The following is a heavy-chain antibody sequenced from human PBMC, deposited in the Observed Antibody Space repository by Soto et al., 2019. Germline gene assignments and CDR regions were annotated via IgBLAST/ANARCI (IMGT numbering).Heavy chain of an antibody. CDR1: GFTFSSYG. Sequence: GGSLRLSCAASGFTFSSYGMHWVRQAPGKGLEWVAVIWYDGSNKYYADSVKGRFTISRDNSKNTLYLQMNSLRAEDTAVYYCARVRFGELSANYYGMDVWGQGTTVTVSS. D-gene: IGHD3-10*01. V-gene: IGHV3-33*01. J-gene: IGHJ6*02. CDR3: ARVRFGELSANYYGMDV. CDR2: IWYDGSNK.